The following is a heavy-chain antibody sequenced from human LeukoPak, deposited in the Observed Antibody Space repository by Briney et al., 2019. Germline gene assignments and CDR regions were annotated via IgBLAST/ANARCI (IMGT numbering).Heavy chain of an antibody. Sequence: SVKVSCKASGGTFSSYAISWVRQAPGQGRDWMGGFIPIFGTANYAQKFQGSVTITADESTSTAYMELSSLRSEDTAVYYCGTDYSSGYSRAHDAFDISGQGTMVTVYS. CDR2: FIPIFGTA. V-gene: IGHV1-69*01. CDR3: GTDYSSGYSRAHDAFDI. CDR1: GGTFSSYA. D-gene: IGHD3-22*01. J-gene: IGHJ3*02.